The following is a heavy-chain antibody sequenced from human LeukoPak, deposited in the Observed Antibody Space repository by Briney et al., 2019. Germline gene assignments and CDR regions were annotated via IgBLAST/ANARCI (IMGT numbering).Heavy chain of an antibody. Sequence: ASVKVSCKASGGTFSNYAISWVRQAPGQGLEWMGGIIPIFGRPNYAQKFQGRVTITADKSTSTAYMELNSLRAEDTAVYYCARDAPGGSYRGGWDYWGQGTLVTVSS. CDR1: GGTFSNYA. CDR2: IIPIFGRP. J-gene: IGHJ4*02. D-gene: IGHD1-26*01. CDR3: ARDAPGGSYRGGWDY. V-gene: IGHV1-69*06.